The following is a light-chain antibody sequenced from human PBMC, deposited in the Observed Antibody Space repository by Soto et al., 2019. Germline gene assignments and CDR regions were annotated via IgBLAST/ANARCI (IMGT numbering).Light chain of an antibody. Sequence: EIVLTQSPGTLSLSPGERATLSYRASQSVSSTYLAWYQQKPGQAPRLLIYGASSRATGIPDRFRGTGSGTDFTLTISRLEPEDYAVYYCQQYGSSPKTFGQGTKVDIK. CDR3: QQYGSSPKT. J-gene: IGKJ1*01. CDR2: GAS. V-gene: IGKV3-20*01. CDR1: QSVSSTY.